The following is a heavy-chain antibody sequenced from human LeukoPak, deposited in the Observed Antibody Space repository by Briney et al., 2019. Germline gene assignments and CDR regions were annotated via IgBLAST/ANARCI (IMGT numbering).Heavy chain of an antibody. Sequence: SVKVSCKASGFTFTSSAVQWVRQARGQRLEWIGWTVVGSGNTNYAQKFQERVTITRDMSTSTAYMELSSLRSEDTAVYYCAATTVTPMLYYYYGMDVWGQGTTVTVSS. CDR1: GFTFTSSA. D-gene: IGHD4-17*01. CDR2: TVVGSGNT. CDR3: AATTVTPMLYYYYGMDV. V-gene: IGHV1-58*01. J-gene: IGHJ6*02.